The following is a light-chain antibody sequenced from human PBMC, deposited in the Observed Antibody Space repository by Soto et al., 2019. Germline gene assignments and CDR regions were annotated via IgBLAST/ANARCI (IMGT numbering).Light chain of an antibody. CDR1: SSDVGGYNY. CDR3: SSLTSSSNLV. Sequence: QSALTQPASVSGSPGQSITISCTGTSSDVGGYNYVSWYQQHPGKAPKLMMYDVSNRPSGVSNRVSGSKSGSTSSLTISGLQAEDGADYYCSSLTSSSNLVFGGGTKVTVL. J-gene: IGLJ2*01. CDR2: DVS. V-gene: IGLV2-14*03.